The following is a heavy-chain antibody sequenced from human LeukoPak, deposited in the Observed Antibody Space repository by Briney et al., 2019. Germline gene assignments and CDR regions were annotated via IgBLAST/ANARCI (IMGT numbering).Heavy chain of an antibody. CDR1: GFTFSSYA. Sequence: PGGSLRLSCAASGFTFSSYAMSWVRQAPVKGLEWVSAISGSGGSTYYADSVKGRFTISRDNSKNTLYLQMNSLRAEDTAVYYCAKSPLITMIVVVLQYYIDYWGQGTLVAVSS. J-gene: IGHJ4*02. D-gene: IGHD3-22*01. CDR3: AKSPLITMIVVVLQYYIDY. CDR2: ISGSGGST. V-gene: IGHV3-23*01.